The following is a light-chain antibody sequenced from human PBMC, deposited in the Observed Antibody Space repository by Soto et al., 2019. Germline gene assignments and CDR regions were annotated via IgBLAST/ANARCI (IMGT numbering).Light chain of an antibody. CDR2: AAS. CDR3: QQSYTTSLN. J-gene: IGKJ4*01. Sequence: DIQMTQSPSSLSASVGDRVTITCRASQSISNYLNWYQQKPGKAPKLLIYAASSLQSGVPSRFSGSASGTDFTLTISSLQPEDFAIYYCQQSYTTSLNLGAGTKVDI. CDR1: QSISNY. V-gene: IGKV1-39*01.